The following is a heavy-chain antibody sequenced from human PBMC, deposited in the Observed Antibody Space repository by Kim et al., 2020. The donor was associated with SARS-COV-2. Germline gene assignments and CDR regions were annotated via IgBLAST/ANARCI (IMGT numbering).Heavy chain of an antibody. Sequence: ASVKVSCKTSGHSVADFYMHWVRQAPGQGLEWMGRINPKSGDKKTAEKFQGRVILTRDTSKTTAYMEVNSLTSDDTATYYCARGVGEYYNWFDPWGQGTPVSVSS. J-gene: IGHJ5*02. CDR3: ARGVGEYYNWFDP. V-gene: IGHV1-2*06. D-gene: IGHD3-10*01. CDR1: GHSVADFY. CDR2: INPKSGDK.